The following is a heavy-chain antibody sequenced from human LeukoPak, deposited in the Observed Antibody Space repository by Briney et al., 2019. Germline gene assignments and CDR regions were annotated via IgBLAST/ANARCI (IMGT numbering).Heavy chain of an antibody. Sequence: GGSLRLSCAASGFTFSYHWMTWVRQAPGKGLEWVANIKNDGAVKNYVDSVKGRFTISRDNAKNLLYLQMNSLRAEDTAVYYCAKKSYSKGDFWGQGVLVTVSS. D-gene: IGHD6-13*01. CDR2: IKNDGAVK. CDR3: AKKSYSKGDF. CDR1: GFTFSYHW. J-gene: IGHJ4*02. V-gene: IGHV3-7*01.